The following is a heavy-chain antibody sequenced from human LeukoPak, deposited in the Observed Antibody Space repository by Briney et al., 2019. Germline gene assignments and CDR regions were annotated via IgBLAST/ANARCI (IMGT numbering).Heavy chain of an antibody. D-gene: IGHD2-21*02. CDR1: GDSITSSSHY. CDR3: VAEMTASAAFDF. Sequence: PSETLSLTCTVSGDSITSSSHYWGWIRQPPGKRLEWIGSIHHTGRNYSKAAPKSRVTISMDTAKSQFSLKLNSVTAADSGVYYCVAEMTASAAFDFWGQGTMVAVSP. V-gene: IGHV4-39*01. CDR2: IHHTGRN. J-gene: IGHJ3*01.